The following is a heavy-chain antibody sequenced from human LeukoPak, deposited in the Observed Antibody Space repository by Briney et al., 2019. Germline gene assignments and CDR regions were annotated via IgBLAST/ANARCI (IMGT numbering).Heavy chain of an antibody. Sequence: TGGSLRLSCAASGFTFSSYAMHWVRQAPGKGLEWVAVISYDGSNKYYADSVKGRFTISRDNSKNTLYVQMNSLRAEDTAVYYCARDLGKGYFDYWGQGTLVTVSS. CDR1: GFTFSSYA. CDR2: ISYDGSNK. V-gene: IGHV3-30*04. CDR3: ARDLGKGYFDY. J-gene: IGHJ4*02.